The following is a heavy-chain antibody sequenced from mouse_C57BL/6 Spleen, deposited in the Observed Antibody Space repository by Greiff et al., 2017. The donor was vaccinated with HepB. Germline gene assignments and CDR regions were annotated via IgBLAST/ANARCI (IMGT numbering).Heavy chain of an antibody. CDR2: ISDGGSYT. D-gene: IGHD2-3*01. Sequence: DVKLVESGGGLVKPGGSLKLSCAASGFTFSSYAMSWVRQTPEKRLEWVATISDGGSYTYYPENVKGRFTISRDNAKNNLYLQMSHLKAEDTAMYYCERGGWVLPFAYWGQGTLVTVSA. J-gene: IGHJ3*01. CDR1: GFTFSSYA. CDR3: ERGGWVLPFAY. V-gene: IGHV5-4*03.